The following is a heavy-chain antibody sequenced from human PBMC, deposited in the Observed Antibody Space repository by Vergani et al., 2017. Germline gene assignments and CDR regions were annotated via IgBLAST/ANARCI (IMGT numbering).Heavy chain of an antibody. CDR2: INPNSGGT. CDR3: ARSRDIVVVPAAPRWYFDL. D-gene: IGHD2-2*01. CDR1: GYTFTGYY. J-gene: IGHJ2*01. V-gene: IGHV1-2*02. Sequence: QVQLVQSGAEVKKPGASVKVSCKASGYTFTGYYMHWVRQAPGQGLEWMGWINPNSGGTNYAQKFQGRVTMTRDTSISTAYMELSRLRSDDTAVYYCARSRDIVVVPAAPRWYFDLWGRGTLVTVSS.